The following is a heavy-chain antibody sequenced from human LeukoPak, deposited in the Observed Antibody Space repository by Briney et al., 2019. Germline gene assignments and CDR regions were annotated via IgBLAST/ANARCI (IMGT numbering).Heavy chain of an antibody. CDR3: AREKSQIAVAGTAVFDY. CDR2: IYYSGTT. V-gene: IGHV4-59*01. Sequence: SETLSLTCTVSGGSISNYYWNWIRQPPGKGLEWIGYIYYSGTTNYNPSLKSRVSMSVDTSKNQFSLKLSSVTAADTAVYYCAREKSQIAVAGTAVFDYWGQGTLVTVSS. D-gene: IGHD6-19*01. CDR1: GGSISNYY. J-gene: IGHJ4*02.